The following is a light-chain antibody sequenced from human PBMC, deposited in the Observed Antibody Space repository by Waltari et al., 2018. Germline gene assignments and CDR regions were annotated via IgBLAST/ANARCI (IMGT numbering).Light chain of an antibody. CDR2: WSS. CDR3: QQYYRNPYT. J-gene: IGKJ2*01. Sequence: DIVVTQSPDSLAGSLGEKATISCKCSQSILYSANNKNYLAWFQKKPGQPPKLLIYWSSTRESGVPDRFSGSGSGTEFSLTISGLQAEDVAVYYCQQYYRNPYTFGQGTNLEI. CDR1: QSILYSANNKNY. V-gene: IGKV4-1*01.